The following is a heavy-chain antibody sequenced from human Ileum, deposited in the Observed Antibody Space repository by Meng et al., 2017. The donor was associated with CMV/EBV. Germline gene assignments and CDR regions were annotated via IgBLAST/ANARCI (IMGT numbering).Heavy chain of an antibody. J-gene: IGHJ4*02. V-gene: IGHV3-23*01. Sequence: LSCTASGYSFRNFAMSWVRQAPGKGLEWVAHIDYLEGINKHYADSVTGRFTISRDNSKNTVFLQMSSLRVEDTAFYYCTTWISYHFDNWGPGTLVTVSS. CDR3: TTWISYHFDN. CDR2: IDYLEGINK. D-gene: IGHD5-12*01. CDR1: GYSFRNFA.